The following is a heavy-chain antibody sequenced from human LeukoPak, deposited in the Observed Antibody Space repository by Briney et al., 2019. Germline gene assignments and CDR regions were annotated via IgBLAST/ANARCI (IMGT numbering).Heavy chain of an antibody. D-gene: IGHD3-10*01. V-gene: IGHV3-21*01. CDR1: GFNFGGFS. CDR3: ARGDGSSDYSDHRFPY. Sequence: SGGSLRLSCAASGFNFGGFSMDWFRQAPGKGLEWVAWIKSSGSDRDYADSVRGRFTISGDNDRRSLYLQMNSLGVDDTAVYYCARGDGSSDYSDHRFPYWGRGALVTVSS. J-gene: IGHJ4*02. CDR2: IKSSGSDR.